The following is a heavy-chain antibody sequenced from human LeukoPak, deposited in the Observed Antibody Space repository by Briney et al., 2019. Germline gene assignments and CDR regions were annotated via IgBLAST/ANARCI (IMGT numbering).Heavy chain of an antibody. CDR2: INHSGST. D-gene: IGHD3-22*01. V-gene: IGHV4-34*01. CDR1: GGSFSGYY. J-gene: IGHJ3*02. CDR3: ARDYYDSSGLAFDI. Sequence: SETLSLTCAVYGGSFSGYYWSWIRQPPGKGLEWIGEINHSGSTNYNPSLKSRVTISVDTSKNQFSLKLSSVTAADTAVYYCARDYYDSSGLAFDIWGQGTMVTVSS.